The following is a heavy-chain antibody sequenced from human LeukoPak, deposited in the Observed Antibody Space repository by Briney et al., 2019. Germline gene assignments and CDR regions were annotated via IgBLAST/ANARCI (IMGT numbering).Heavy chain of an antibody. J-gene: IGHJ5*02. V-gene: IGHV4-30-4*08. CDR2: IYYSGST. CDR3: ARERVVVAVTNWFDP. CDR1: GGSISSGDYY. D-gene: IGHD2-15*01. Sequence: PSQTLSLTCTVSGGSISSGDYYWSWIRQPPGKGLDWIGYIYYSGSTYYNPSLKSRVTISVDTSKNQFSLKLSSVTAADTAVYYCARERVVVAVTNWFDPWGQGTLVTVSS.